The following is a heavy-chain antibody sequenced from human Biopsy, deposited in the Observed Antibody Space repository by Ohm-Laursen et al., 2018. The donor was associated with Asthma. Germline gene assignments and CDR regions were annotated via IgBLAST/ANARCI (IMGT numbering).Heavy chain of an antibody. CDR1: GDSISSGSYY. CDR2: NYYSGNT. D-gene: IGHD3-22*01. V-gene: IGHV4-39*01. Sequence: GTLSLTCTVSGDSISSGSYYWGWIRQPPGKGLEWIGSNYYSGNTYYNPSLKSRVTISVDTSKNQFSLKLYSVTAADTAVYYCARHRGDSSGYYYDSFDYWGQGTLVTVSS. J-gene: IGHJ4*02. CDR3: ARHRGDSSGYYYDSFDY.